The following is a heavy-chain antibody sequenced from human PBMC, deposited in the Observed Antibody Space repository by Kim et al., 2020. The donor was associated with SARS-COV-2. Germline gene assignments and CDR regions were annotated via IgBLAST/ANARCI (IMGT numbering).Heavy chain of an antibody. Sequence: ASVKVSCKASGYTFTSYAMNWVRQAPGQGLEWMGWINTNTGNPTYAQGFTGRFVFSLDTSVSTAYLQISSLKAEDTAVYYCARAGRYCSSTSCYAYPYYYYGVDVWGQGTTVTVSS. J-gene: IGHJ6*02. CDR3: ARAGRYCSSTSCYAYPYYYYGVDV. D-gene: IGHD2-2*01. CDR1: GYTFTSYA. CDR2: INTNTGNP. V-gene: IGHV7-4-1*02.